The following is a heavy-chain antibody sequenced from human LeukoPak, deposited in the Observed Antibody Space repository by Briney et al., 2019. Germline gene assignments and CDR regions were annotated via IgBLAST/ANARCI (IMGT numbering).Heavy chain of an antibody. D-gene: IGHD3-22*01. CDR3: ASNPGMYYYDSSGYYN. CDR2: IIPIFGTA. Sequence: SVKVSCKASGGTFSSYAISWVRQAPGQGLEWMGGIIPIFGTANYAQKFQGRVTITADESTSTAYMELSSLRSEDTAVYYCASNPGMYYYDSSGYYNWGQGTLVTVSS. CDR1: GGTFSSYA. J-gene: IGHJ4*02. V-gene: IGHV1-69*01.